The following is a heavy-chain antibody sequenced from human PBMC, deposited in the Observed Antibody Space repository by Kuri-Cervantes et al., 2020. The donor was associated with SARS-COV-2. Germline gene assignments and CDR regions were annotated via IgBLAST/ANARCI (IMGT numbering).Heavy chain of an antibody. Sequence: GGSLRLSCKGSGYSFTSYWIGWVRQMPGKGREWMGIIYPGDSDTRYSPSFQGQVTISADKSISTAYLQWSSLKASDTAMYYCARHRGSSEWYSSSQYYYGMDVWGQGTTVTDSS. V-gene: IGHV5-51*01. CDR1: GYSFTSYW. CDR2: IYPGDSDT. CDR3: ARHRGSSEWYSSSQYYYGMDV. J-gene: IGHJ6*02. D-gene: IGHD6-13*01.